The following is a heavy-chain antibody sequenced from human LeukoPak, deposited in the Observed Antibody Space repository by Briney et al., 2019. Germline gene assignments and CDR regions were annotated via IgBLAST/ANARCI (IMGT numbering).Heavy chain of an antibody. D-gene: IGHD3-10*01. CDR2: IYYSGST. CDR1: GFTFSSYA. J-gene: IGHJ4*02. Sequence: LRLSCAASGFTFSSYAMNWVRQPPGKGLEWIGYIYYSGSTYYNPSLKSRVTISVDTSKNQFSLKLSSVTAADTAVYYCARGRAPDYWGQGTLVTVSS. CDR3: ARGRAPDY. V-gene: IGHV4-30-4*08.